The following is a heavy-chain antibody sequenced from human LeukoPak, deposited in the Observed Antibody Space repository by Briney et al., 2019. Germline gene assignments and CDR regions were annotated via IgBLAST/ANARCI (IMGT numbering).Heavy chain of an antibody. CDR3: TTSYDFWSGYYAYGMDV. Sequence: GGSLRLSCTASGFTFGDYAMSWFRQAPGKGLEWVGFIRSKAYGGTTDYAAPVKGRFTISRDDSKNTLYLQMNSLKTEDTAVYYCTTSYDFWSGYYAYGMDVWGQGTTVTVSS. V-gene: IGHV3-49*03. J-gene: IGHJ6*02. D-gene: IGHD3-3*01. CDR2: IRSKAYGGTT. CDR1: GFTFGDYA.